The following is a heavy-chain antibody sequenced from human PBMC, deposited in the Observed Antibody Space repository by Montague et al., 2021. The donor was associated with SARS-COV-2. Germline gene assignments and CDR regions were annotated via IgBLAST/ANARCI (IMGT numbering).Heavy chain of an antibody. J-gene: IGHJ5*02. Sequence: SETLSLTCTVSGGSISSSSYYWGWIRQPPGKGLEWIGTIYYSGSTYYNPSLKSRVTLSVDTSKNQFSLKLSSLTAADTAVYYCARRARRSTERLDPWGQGTLVTVSS. CDR1: GGSISSSSYY. CDR3: ARRARRSTERLDP. CDR2: IYYSGST. D-gene: IGHD6-25*01. V-gene: IGHV4-39*01.